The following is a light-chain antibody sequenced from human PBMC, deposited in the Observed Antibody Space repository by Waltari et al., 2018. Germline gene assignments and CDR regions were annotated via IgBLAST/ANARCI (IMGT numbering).Light chain of an antibody. Sequence: QSALTQPASVSGSPGQSITISCTGTSSDVGTYYLVSWYQQHPGKAPQLMLYNVNKRPSGVSNRFSGSKSGDTASLTISGLQAEDEADYYCSSYAGVGTFVLFGGGTKLTVL. CDR3: SSYAGVGTFVL. CDR1: SSDVGTYYL. CDR2: NVN. V-gene: IGLV2-23*02. J-gene: IGLJ2*01.